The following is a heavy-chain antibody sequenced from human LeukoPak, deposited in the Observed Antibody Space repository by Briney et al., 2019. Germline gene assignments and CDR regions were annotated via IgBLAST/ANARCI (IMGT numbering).Heavy chain of an antibody. CDR3: ARSAIVVAGPFDY. D-gene: IGHD2-15*01. V-gene: IGHV4-59*08. J-gene: IGHJ4*02. CDR1: GGSISSYY. Sequence: SETLSLTCSVSGGSISSYYWSWIRQPPGKGLDWIGYIYYSGSTNYNPSLKSRVTISIDTSKNQFSLKLNSVTAADTAVYYCARSAIVVAGPFDYWGQGTLVTVSS. CDR2: IYYSGST.